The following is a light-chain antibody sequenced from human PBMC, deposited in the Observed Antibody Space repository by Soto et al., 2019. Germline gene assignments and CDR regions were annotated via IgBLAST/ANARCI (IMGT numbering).Light chain of an antibody. J-gene: IGKJ1*01. Sequence: DIVMTQSPLSLPVTPGEPASISCRSSESLLHSNGYNYLDWYLQKPGQSPQLLIFLGSNRASGVPDRVSGRGSGTDFSLKISRVEAEDVGVYYCMQSLQTPWTCGQGTKVDIK. V-gene: IGKV2-28*01. CDR3: MQSLQTPWT. CDR2: LGS. CDR1: ESLLHSNGYNY.